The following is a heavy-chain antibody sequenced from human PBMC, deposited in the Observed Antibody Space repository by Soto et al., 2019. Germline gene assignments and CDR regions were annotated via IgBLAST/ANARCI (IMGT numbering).Heavy chain of an antibody. J-gene: IGHJ4*02. V-gene: IGHV3-30*18. D-gene: IGHD3-22*01. CDR1: GFTFSSYG. Sequence: GSLRLSCAASGFTFSSYGMHWVRQAPGKGLEWVAVISYDGSNKYYADSVKGRFAISRDNSKNTLYLQMNSLRAEDTAVYYCAKDRGSYYYDSSGYQPCDYWGQGTLVTVSS. CDR2: ISYDGSNK. CDR3: AKDRGSYYYDSSGYQPCDY.